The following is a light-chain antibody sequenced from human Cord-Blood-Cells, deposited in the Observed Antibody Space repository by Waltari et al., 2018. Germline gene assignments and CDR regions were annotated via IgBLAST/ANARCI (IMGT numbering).Light chain of an antibody. CDR1: SSDVGGSNY. V-gene: IGLV2-14*01. CDR3: SSYTSSSTLV. J-gene: IGLJ3*02. Sequence: QSALTQPASVFGSPGQSITISCTGTSSDVGGSNYVSWYQQHPGKAPKLMIYDVSNRPSGFSNRFSGSKSGNTASLTISGLQAEDEADYYCSSYTSSSTLVFGGGTKLTVL. CDR2: DVS.